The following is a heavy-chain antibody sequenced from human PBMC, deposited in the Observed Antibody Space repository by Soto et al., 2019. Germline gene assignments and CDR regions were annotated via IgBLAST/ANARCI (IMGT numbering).Heavy chain of an antibody. Sequence: LSLICTVSGGSIRDYFWTWIRQPPGKGLEWIGYIYYSGRTNYNPSLKSRVSISVDTSKNHFSLQLRSVTAADTAVYYCARVGGDDFGDSGGFDYWGQGTLVTVSS. CDR3: ARVGGDDFGDSGGFDY. D-gene: IGHD4-17*01. V-gene: IGHV4-59*01. J-gene: IGHJ4*02. CDR1: GGSIRDYF. CDR2: IYYSGRT.